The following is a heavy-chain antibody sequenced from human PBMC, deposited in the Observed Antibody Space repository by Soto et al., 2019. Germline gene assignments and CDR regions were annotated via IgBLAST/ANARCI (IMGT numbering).Heavy chain of an antibody. J-gene: IGHJ4*02. CDR3: ASSSGWYGRGFDY. V-gene: IGHV4-34*01. D-gene: IGHD6-19*01. CDR2: INHSGST. Sequence: QVQLQQWGAGLLKPSETLSLTCAVYGGSFSGYYWSWIRQPPGKGLEWIGEINHSGSTNYNPSLRPRVTISVETSKTQFSLKLSSVPAADTAVYYCASSSGWYGRGFDYWGQGTLVIVSS. CDR1: GGSFSGYY.